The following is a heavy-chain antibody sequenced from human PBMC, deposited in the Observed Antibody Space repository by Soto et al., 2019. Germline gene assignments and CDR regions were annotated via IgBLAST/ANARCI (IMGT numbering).Heavy chain of an antibody. V-gene: IGHV3-33*08. D-gene: IGHD2-15*01. CDR3: ARDVGYCSGGSCYLGYFQP. Sequence: PGGSLRLSCAASGFTFSSYAMHWVRQAPGKGREWGAVIWYDGRNKYYADSVKGRFTISRDNSKNTLYLQMNSLRAEDTAVYYCARDVGYCSGGSCYLGYFQPWGQGTLVTVSS. CDR2: IWYDGRNK. J-gene: IGHJ1*01. CDR1: GFTFSSYA.